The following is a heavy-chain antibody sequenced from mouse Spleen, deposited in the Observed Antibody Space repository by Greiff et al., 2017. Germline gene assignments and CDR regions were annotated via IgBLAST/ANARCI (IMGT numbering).Heavy chain of an antibody. V-gene: IGHV1-64*01. CDR1: GYTFTSYW. Sequence: VQLQQSGAELVKPGASVKLSCKASGYTFTSYWMHWVKQRPGQGLEWIGMIHPNSGSTNYNEKFKSKATLTVDKSSSTAYMQLSSLTSEDSAVYYCAPTGTGAWFAYWGQGTLVTVSA. D-gene: IGHD4-1*02. J-gene: IGHJ3*01. CDR2: IHPNSGST. CDR3: APTGTGAWFAY.